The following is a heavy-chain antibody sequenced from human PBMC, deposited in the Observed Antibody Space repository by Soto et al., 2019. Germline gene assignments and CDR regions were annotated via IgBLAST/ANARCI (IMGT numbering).Heavy chain of an antibody. V-gene: IGHV3-23*01. D-gene: IGHD6-13*01. Sequence: HPGGSLRLSCAASGFTFSNYAMTWVRQAPGKGLEWVSAISYSAGSTCYADSVKGRFTISRDNSKNTLYLQMNSLRAEDTAVYFCAKDRRAVAFYAMDVWGQGTTVTVSS. CDR2: ISYSAGST. J-gene: IGHJ6*02. CDR1: GFTFSNYA. CDR3: AKDRRAVAFYAMDV.